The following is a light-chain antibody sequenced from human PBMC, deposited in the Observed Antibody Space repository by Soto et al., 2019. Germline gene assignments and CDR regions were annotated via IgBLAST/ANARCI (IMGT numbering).Light chain of an antibody. CDR1: QSLLYSDGNTY. J-gene: IGKJ4*01. V-gene: IGKV2-30*01. Sequence: VVMTQSPLSLPVTLGQPASISCNSSQSLLYSDGNTYLIWFQQRPGQSPRRLIYKVSNRDSGVLDRFSGSGLGTDFTLKISRVEAEDVGVYYCMQGTHWPLTFGGGTQVEIK. CDR3: MQGTHWPLT. CDR2: KVS.